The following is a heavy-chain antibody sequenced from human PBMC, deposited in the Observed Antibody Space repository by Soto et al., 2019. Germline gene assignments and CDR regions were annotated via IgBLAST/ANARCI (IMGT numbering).Heavy chain of an antibody. Sequence: SATLSLTCTVSGYSISSGYFWAWIRQPPGKGLEWIGNIVHGGTTHYNPSLKSRVSISVDTSKNQFSLKLSSVTAADTAVYYCARGYYFDYWGQGTLVTVSS. CDR2: IVHGGTT. J-gene: IGHJ4*02. V-gene: IGHV4-38-2*02. CDR3: ARGYYFDY. CDR1: GYSISSGYF.